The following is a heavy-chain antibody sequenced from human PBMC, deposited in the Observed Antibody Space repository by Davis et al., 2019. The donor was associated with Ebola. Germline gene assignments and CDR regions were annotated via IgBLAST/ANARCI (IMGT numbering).Heavy chain of an antibody. CDR2: IYYSGST. Sequence: SETLSLTCTVSGGSISSYYWSWIRQPPGKGLEWIGAIYYSGSTYYNPSLKSRVTISVDTSKNQLSLKLSSVTAADTAMYYCASQYYYDSSGYYYGRFDPWGQGTLVTVSS. V-gene: IGHV4-59*04. D-gene: IGHD3-22*01. CDR3: ASQYYYDSSGYYYGRFDP. CDR1: GGSISSYY. J-gene: IGHJ5*02.